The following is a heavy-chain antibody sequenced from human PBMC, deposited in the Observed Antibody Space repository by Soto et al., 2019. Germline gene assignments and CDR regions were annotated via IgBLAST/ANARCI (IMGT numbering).Heavy chain of an antibody. Sequence: QVQLVQSGAEVKKPGASVKVSCKASGYTLTRYAMHWVRQAPGQGLEWMGWINTGNGNTHYSQKFQGRVTFTRDASATTAYMELSSLTSEDTSVYYCARNVDYFDPWGQGTLVTVSS. D-gene: IGHD4-17*01. CDR3: ARNVDYFDP. CDR1: GYTLTRYA. J-gene: IGHJ5*02. V-gene: IGHV1-3*04. CDR2: INTGNGNT.